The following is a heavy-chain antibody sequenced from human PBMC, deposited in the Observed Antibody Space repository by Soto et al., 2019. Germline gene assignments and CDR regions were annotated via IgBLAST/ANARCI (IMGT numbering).Heavy chain of an antibody. CDR2: IYYSGST. Sequence: QLQLQESGPGLVKPSETLSLTCTVSGGSISSSSYYWGWIRQPPGKGLEWIGSIYYSGSTYYNPSVKSRVTLSVDTSKNQCCLKLSSVTAADTAVYYCASYYGSGSFVDYWGQGTLVTVSS. CDR3: ASYYGSGSFVDY. D-gene: IGHD3-10*01. V-gene: IGHV4-39*01. CDR1: GGSISSSSYY. J-gene: IGHJ4*02.